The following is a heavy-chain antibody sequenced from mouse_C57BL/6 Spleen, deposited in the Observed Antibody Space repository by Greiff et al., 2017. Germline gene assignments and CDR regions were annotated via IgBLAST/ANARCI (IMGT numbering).Heavy chain of an antibody. CDR2: IYPGSGST. CDR1: GYTFTSYW. CDR3: ARASYYDGYYVYFDY. J-gene: IGHJ2*01. V-gene: IGHV1-55*01. Sequence: QVQLQQPGAELVKPGASVKMSCKASGYTFTSYWITWVKQRPGQGLEWLGDIYPGSGSTNYNEKFKSKATLTVDTSSSTAYMQLSSLTSEDSAVYYCARASYYDGYYVYFDYWGQGTTLTVSS. D-gene: IGHD2-3*01.